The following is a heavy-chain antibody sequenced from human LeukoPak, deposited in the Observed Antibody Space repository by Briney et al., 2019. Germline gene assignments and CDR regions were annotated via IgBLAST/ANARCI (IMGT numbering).Heavy chain of an antibody. CDR2: MNPNSGNT. CDR3: ARVHATGYFSLDLGY. D-gene: IGHD3-9*01. CDR1: GYTFTSYD. V-gene: IGHV1-8*01. J-gene: IGHJ4*02. Sequence: ASVKVSCKASGYTFTSYDINWVRLATGQGLEWMGWMNPNSGNTGYAQKFQGRVTVTRNTSISTAYMDLSSLRSEDTAVYYCARVHATGYFSLDLGYWGQGTLVTVSS.